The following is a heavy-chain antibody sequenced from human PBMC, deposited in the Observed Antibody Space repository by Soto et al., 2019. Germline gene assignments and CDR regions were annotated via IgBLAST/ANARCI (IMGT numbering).Heavy chain of an antibody. CDR2: ISYDGSNK. V-gene: IGHV3-30-3*01. D-gene: IGHD4-17*01. J-gene: IGHJ6*02. CDR3: ARDLCLERSLDYGVTGMDL. CDR1: GFSFSSYA. Sequence: QVQLVESGGGVVQPGRSLRLSCAASGFSFSSYAMHWVRQAPGKGLEWVAVISYDGSNKYYADAVRGRFTISRDNPKNTLYLQINSLRAEETAVYYCARDLCLERSLDYGVTGMDLWGQGTTVTVSS.